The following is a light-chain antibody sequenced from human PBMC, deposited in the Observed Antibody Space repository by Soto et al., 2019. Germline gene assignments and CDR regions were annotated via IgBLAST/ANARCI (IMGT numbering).Light chain of an antibody. V-gene: IGLV1-51*01. Sequence: QSVLTQPPSVSAAPGQKITISCSGSSSNIGDNYVSWYQHFPGTAPKLLIYDNNKRPSGIPDRFSGSKSGTSATLGITGLQTGDEADYYCGAWDSNLSAGVFGGGTKVTVL. CDR3: GAWDSNLSAGV. CDR1: SSNIGDNY. J-gene: IGLJ3*02. CDR2: DNN.